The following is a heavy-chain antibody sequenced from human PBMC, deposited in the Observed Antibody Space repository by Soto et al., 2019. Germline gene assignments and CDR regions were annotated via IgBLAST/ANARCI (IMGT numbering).Heavy chain of an antibody. V-gene: IGHV4-34*01. J-gene: IGHJ6*03. CDR1: GECVKIYV. Sequence: PSWRLDLGCASCGECVKIYVGAGSRQPPGKGLEWIGEINHSGSTNYNPSLKSRVTISVDTSKNQFSLKLSSVTAADTAVYYCARVRVVPAAIGYRTYYYYYMDVWGKGTTVTVSS. CDR3: ARVRVVPAAIGYRTYYYYYMDV. D-gene: IGHD2-2*01. CDR2: INHSGST.